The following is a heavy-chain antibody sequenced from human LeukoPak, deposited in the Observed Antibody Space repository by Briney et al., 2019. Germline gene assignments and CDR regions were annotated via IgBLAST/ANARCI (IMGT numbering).Heavy chain of an antibody. CDR1: GGSISSSSYY. V-gene: IGHV4-39*01. CDR3: ASKVDSWSGYYPPLLDY. D-gene: IGHD3-3*01. Sequence: SSETLSLTCTVSGGSISSSSYYWGWIRQPPGKGLEWIGSIYYSGSTYYNPSLKSRVTISVDTSKNQFSLKLSSVTAADTAVYYCASKVDSWSGYYPPLLDYWGQGTLVTVSS. J-gene: IGHJ4*02. CDR2: IYYSGST.